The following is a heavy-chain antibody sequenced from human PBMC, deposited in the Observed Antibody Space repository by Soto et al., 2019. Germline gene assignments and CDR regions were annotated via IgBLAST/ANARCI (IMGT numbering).Heavy chain of an antibody. CDR3: PKANGGPRTDRMDV. J-gene: IGHJ6*01. V-gene: IGHV3-30*18. D-gene: IGHD2-8*01. CDR2: ISYDGSKK. Sequence: LRLSCAASGFTFSSYDMHWVRQAPGKGLEWVAVISYDGSKKYYADSVKGRFTISRDNSKNAMYLQMKSPGAEDTAACYCPKANGGPRTDRMDVRAQGSTVTGSS. CDR1: GFTFSSYD.